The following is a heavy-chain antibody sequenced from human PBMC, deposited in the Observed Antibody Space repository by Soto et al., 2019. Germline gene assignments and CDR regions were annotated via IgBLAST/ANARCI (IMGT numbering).Heavy chain of an antibody. J-gene: IGHJ4*02. CDR3: ARVGGFGATTIDY. V-gene: IGHV4-39*01. Sequence: PSETLSLTCTVSGGSISRSSYYWGWIRQPPGKGLEWIGSIYYSGSTYYNPSLKSRVTISVDTSKNQFSLKLSSVTAADTAVYYCARVGGFGATTIDYWGQGTLVTVSS. D-gene: IGHD3-10*01. CDR1: GGSISRSSYY. CDR2: IYYSGST.